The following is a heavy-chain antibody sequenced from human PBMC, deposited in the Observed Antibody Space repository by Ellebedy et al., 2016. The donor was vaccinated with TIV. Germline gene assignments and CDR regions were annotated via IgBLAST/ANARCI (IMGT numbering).Heavy chain of an antibody. D-gene: IGHD6-19*01. J-gene: IGHJ4*02. CDR1: GFTFNNYA. CDR2: ISHTGTRT. V-gene: IGHV3-23*01. CDR3: AKGRGGGSDSSAPRYYFDS. Sequence: PGGSLRLSCAASGFTFNNYAMSWVRQAPGKGLERVSTISHTGTRTYYANSVEGRFIISRDISKRTLYLQMNSLRAEDTAVFYCAKGRGGGSDSSAPRYYFDSWGLGTLVTVSS.